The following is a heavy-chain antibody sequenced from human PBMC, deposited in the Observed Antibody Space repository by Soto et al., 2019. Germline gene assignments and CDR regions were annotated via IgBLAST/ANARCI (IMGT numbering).Heavy chain of an antibody. V-gene: IGHV1-18*01. D-gene: IGHD3-10*01. CDR2: ISGHNGTT. J-gene: IGHJ5*02. CDR3: ARDGPYYYNREVGWFDP. CDR1: GYTFTSSG. Sequence: QVELVQSGAEVRKPGASVKVSCRASGYTFTSSGISWVRQAPGQGLEWMGWISGHNGTTNYAQNFQAGVTKTTNTSTRTAFMELRNLISDDTAVYYCARDGPYYYNREVGWFDPWGQGTLVTVSS.